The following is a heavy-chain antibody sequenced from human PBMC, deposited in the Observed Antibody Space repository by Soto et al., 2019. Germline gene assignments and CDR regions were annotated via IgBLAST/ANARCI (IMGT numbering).Heavy chain of an antibody. V-gene: IGHV4-30-4*01. D-gene: IGHD3-10*01. J-gene: IGHJ4*02. Sequence: SETLSLTCSVSGGSIRSGDYYWSWIRQPPGKGLEWMEYIYYSGTTYYNPSLKSRLTISVDTSRNQFSLELSSVTAADTAVYYCASNQFFGSGTYFFDYWGQGILVTVSS. CDR2: IYYSGTT. CDR1: GGSIRSGDYY. CDR3: ASNQFFGSGTYFFDY.